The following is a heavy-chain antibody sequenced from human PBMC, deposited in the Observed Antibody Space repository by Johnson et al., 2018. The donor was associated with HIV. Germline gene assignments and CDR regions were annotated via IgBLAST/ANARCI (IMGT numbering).Heavy chain of an antibody. CDR1: GFTFTDHY. CDR3: ARGGEKGAFDI. J-gene: IGHJ3*02. Sequence: EQLVESGGGLVQPGGSLRLSCAVSGFTFTDHYMDWVRQAPGKGLEWVGRIRNKANSYTTEYAASVKGRFTILRDDSKNSLYLQMNSLKTEDTAVYYCARGGEKGAFDIWGHGTMVTVSS. CDR2: IRNKANSYTT. D-gene: IGHD7-27*01. V-gene: IGHV3-72*01.